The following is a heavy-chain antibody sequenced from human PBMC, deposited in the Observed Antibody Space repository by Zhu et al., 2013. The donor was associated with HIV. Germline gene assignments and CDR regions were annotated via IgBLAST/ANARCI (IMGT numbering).Heavy chain of an antibody. J-gene: IGHJ4*02. CDR2: INPSGGST. CDR3: ARAEGTGTYYYGSGSYYTFDY. CDR1: GYTFTSYY. D-gene: IGHD3-10*01. V-gene: IGHV1-46*01. Sequence: QVQLVQSGAEVKKPGASVKVSCKASGYTFTSYYMHWVRQAPGQGLEWMGIINPSGGSTSYAQKFQGRVTMTRDTSTSTVYMELSSLRSEDTAVYYCARAEGTGTYYYGSGSYYTFDYWGQGTLVTVSS.